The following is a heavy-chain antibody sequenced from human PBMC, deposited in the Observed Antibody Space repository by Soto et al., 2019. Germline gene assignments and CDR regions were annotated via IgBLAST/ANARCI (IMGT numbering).Heavy chain of an antibody. CDR1: GDSVSSNSIG. V-gene: IGHV6-1*01. CDR3: GRAVAGRIDY. Sequence: QVQLQQSGPGLVKPSQTLSLTCAISGDSVSSNSIGWTWIRQSPSRGLEWLGRTYYRSKWYNDYAVTVKSRITINPATSKNQFALQLNSVTSEDTAVYYCGRAVAGRIDYWGQGTLVTVSS. D-gene: IGHD6-19*01. J-gene: IGHJ4*02. CDR2: TYYRSKWYN.